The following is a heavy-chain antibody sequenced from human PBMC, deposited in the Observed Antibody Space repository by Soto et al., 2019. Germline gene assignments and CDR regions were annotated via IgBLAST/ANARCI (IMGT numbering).Heavy chain of an antibody. Sequence: QVQLQQWGAGLLKPSETLSLTCAVYGGSFSSYYWNWIRQPPGKGLEWIGEVTQSGTINYNPSLKSRVTMSVDTSKNQFSLRLISVTAADTAVYYCSRSYSGPFDPWGQGTLVTVS. CDR3: SRSYSGPFDP. D-gene: IGHD6-13*01. CDR2: VTQSGTI. CDR1: GGSFSSYY. V-gene: IGHV4-34*01. J-gene: IGHJ5*02.